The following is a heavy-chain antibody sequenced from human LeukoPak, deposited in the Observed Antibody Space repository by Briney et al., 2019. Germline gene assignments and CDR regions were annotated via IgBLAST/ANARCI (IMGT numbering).Heavy chain of an antibody. CDR2: ISSSGSTI. CDR3: ARGGDGSYYGGRYFDR. J-gene: IGHJ4*02. CDR1: GFTFSDYY. D-gene: IGHD1-26*01. V-gene: IGHV3-11*04. Sequence: GGSLRLSCAASGFTFSDYYMSWIRQAPGKGLEWVSYISSSGSTIYYTDSVKGRFTISRDNAKNSLYLEMNSLRAEDTAMYYCARGGDGSYYGGRYFDRWGQGTLVTVSS.